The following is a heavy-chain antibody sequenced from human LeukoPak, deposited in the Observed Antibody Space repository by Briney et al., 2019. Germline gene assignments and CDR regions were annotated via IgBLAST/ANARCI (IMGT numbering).Heavy chain of an antibody. CDR3: ANPAGYFDSSGYDVDY. V-gene: IGHV3-23*01. D-gene: IGHD3-22*01. J-gene: IGHJ4*02. Sequence: GGSLRLSCAVSGFTLSTYAMTWVRQAPGKGLEWVSSIVGSSGNTYYADSVKGRFTISGDNSKNTLYLQMSSLRAEDTAVYYCANPAGYFDSSGYDVDYWGQGTLVTVSS. CDR1: GFTLSTYA. CDR2: IVGSSGNT.